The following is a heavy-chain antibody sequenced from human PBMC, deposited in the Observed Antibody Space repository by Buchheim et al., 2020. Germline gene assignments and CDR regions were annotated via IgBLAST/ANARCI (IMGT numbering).Heavy chain of an antibody. D-gene: IGHD3-10*01. J-gene: IGHJ4*02. V-gene: IGHV3-30-3*01. CDR2: ISYDGTNR. CDR1: GFTFSSYA. Sequence: QVQLMESGGGVVQPGWSLRLSRVASGFTFSSYAMHWVRQAPGKGLEWVAVISYDGTNRDYADSVKGRFTISRDSSKNTLYLQMNSLRVEDTAVYFCARDRGPMVRGVRPILDNWGQG. CDR3: ARDRGPMVRGVRPILDN.